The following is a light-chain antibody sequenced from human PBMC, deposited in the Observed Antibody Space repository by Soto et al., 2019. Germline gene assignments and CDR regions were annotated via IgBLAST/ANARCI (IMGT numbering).Light chain of an antibody. CDR2: GAS. J-gene: IGKJ4*01. Sequence: EIVLTQSPGTLSLSPGERATLSCRASQSVSSSYLAWYQQKPGQAPRLLIYGASSRATGIPDRFSGSGSGTDFTLTISRLEPEYFAVYYCQQYGSSPLTFGGGTNVDIK. V-gene: IGKV3-20*01. CDR3: QQYGSSPLT. CDR1: QSVSSSY.